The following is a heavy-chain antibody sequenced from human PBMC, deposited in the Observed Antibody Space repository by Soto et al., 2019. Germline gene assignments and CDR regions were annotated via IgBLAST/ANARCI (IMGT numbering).Heavy chain of an antibody. V-gene: IGHV3-43*01. CDR2: ISWDGGST. D-gene: IGHD3-3*01. CDR3: AKDETNYYDFWSGYPRTYYGMDV. J-gene: IGHJ6*02. Sequence: GGSLRLSCAASGFTFDDYTMHWVRQAPGKGLEWVSLISWDGGSTYYADSVKGRFTISRDNSKNSLYLQMNSLRTEDTALYYCAKDETNYYDFWSGYPRTYYGMDVWGQGTTVTVSS. CDR1: GFTFDDYT.